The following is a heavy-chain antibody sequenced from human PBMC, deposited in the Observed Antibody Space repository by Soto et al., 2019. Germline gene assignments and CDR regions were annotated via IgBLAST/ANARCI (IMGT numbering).Heavy chain of an antibody. J-gene: IGHJ4*02. V-gene: IGHV4-59*08. CDR1: GGSISSYY. Sequence: PSETLSLTCTVSGGSISSYYWSWIRQPPGKGLEWIGYIYYSGSTNYNPSLKSRVTISVDTSKNQFSLKLSSVTAADTAVYYCARQSVGPYGSGSCFDYWGQGTLVTVSS. D-gene: IGHD3-10*01. CDR3: ARQSVGPYGSGSCFDY. CDR2: IYYSGST.